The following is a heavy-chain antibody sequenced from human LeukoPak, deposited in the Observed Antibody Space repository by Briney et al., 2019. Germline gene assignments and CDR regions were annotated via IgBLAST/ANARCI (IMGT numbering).Heavy chain of an antibody. Sequence: GESLKISCKGSGFDISSYWIGWVRQMPGKGLDWMGDIYPRDSDTRYSPSFQGQVGLSVDRSINTAFLHWKNLRASDTAMYYCSRQWTKAFDIWGQGTLVTVS. CDR1: GFDISSYW. V-gene: IGHV5-51*01. J-gene: IGHJ3*02. CDR3: SRQWTKAFDI. CDR2: IYPRDSDT. D-gene: IGHD3/OR15-3a*01.